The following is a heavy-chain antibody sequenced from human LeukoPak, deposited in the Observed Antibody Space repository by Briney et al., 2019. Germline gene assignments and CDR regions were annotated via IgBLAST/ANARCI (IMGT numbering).Heavy chain of an antibody. J-gene: IGHJ5*02. D-gene: IGHD3-16*01. Sequence: GGSLRLSCAASGFTFSSYGMHWVRQAPGKGLEWVAVIWSDGGNKYYGDSVKGRLTISRDNSQNTLYLQMNSLRVEDTAVYYCAKKGGFNPWGQGTLVTVSS. CDR2: IWSDGGNK. CDR3: AKKGGFNP. CDR1: GFTFSSYG. V-gene: IGHV3-33*06.